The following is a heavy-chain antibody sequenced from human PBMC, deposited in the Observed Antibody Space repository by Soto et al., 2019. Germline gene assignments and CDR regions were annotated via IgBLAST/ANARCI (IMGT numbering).Heavy chain of an antibody. CDR3: ARDQVTIFGVARYYYYGMDV. CDR2: IYYSGST. Sequence: PSETLSLTCTVSGGSISSGDYYWSWIRQPPGKGLEWIGYIYYSGSTYYNPSLKSRVTISVDTSKNQFSLKLSSVAAADTAVYYCARDQVTIFGVARYYYYGMDVWGQGTTVTVSS. D-gene: IGHD3-3*01. J-gene: IGHJ6*02. CDR1: GGSISSGDYY. V-gene: IGHV4-30-4*01.